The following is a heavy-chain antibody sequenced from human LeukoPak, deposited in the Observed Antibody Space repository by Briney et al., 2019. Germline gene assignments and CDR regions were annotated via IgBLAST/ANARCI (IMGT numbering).Heavy chain of an antibody. Sequence: PGGSLRLSCAASGFTFSVYYMSWIRQAPGKGLEWVSYISSSGSTIYYADSVKGRFTISRDNAKNSLYLQMNSLRAEDAAVYYCARGSTMVRGVIKRPPAFDYWGQGTLVTVSS. V-gene: IGHV3-11*01. CDR2: ISSSGSTI. CDR3: ARGSTMVRGVIKRPPAFDY. D-gene: IGHD3-10*01. J-gene: IGHJ4*02. CDR1: GFTFSVYY.